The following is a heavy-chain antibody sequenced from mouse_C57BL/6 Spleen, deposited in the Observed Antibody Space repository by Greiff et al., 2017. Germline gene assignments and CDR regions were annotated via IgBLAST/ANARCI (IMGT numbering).Heavy chain of an antibody. CDR2: IYPGDGDT. CDR3: ARKGFTTVGYFDY. Sequence: VKLMESGAELVKPGASVKISCKASGYAFSSYWMNWVKQRPGKGLEWIGQIYPGDGDTNYNGKFKGKATLTADKSSSTAYMQLSSLTSEDSAVYFCARKGFTTVGYFDYRGQGTTLTVSS. CDR1: GYAFSSYW. V-gene: IGHV1-80*01. J-gene: IGHJ2*01. D-gene: IGHD1-1*01.